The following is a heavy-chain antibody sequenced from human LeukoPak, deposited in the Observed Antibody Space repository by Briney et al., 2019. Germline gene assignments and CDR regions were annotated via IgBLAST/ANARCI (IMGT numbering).Heavy chain of an antibody. J-gene: IGHJ1*01. CDR1: GGSISSYY. D-gene: IGHD5-24*01. CDR3: ARGPAVDGYNNFQH. V-gene: IGHV4-4*07. CDR2: IYTSGST. Sequence: SETLSLTCTVSGGSISSYYWSWIRQPPGKGLEWIGRIYTSGSTNYNPSLKSRVTIPVDTSKNQFSLKLSSVTAADTAVYYCARGPAVDGYNNFQHWGQGTLVTVSS.